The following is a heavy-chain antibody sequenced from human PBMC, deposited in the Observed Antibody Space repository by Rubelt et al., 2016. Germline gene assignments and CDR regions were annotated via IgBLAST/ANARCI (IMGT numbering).Heavy chain of an antibody. D-gene: IGHD2-15*01. CDR2: IYHSGST. CDR1: GGSISSSNW. Sequence: LSLTCAVSGGSISSSNWWSWVRQPPGKGLEWIGEIYHSGSTNYNPSLKSRVTISVDKSKNQFSLKLSSVTAADTAVYYCARDSFTGYCSGGSCYSGDNWFDPWGQGTLVTVSS. J-gene: IGHJ5*02. V-gene: IGHV4-4*02. CDR3: ARDSFTGYCSGGSCYSGDNWFDP.